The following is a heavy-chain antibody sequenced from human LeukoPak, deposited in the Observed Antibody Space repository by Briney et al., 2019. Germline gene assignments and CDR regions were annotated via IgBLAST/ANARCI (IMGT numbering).Heavy chain of an antibody. D-gene: IGHD3-16*02. J-gene: IGHJ5*02. CDR1: GYTLTELS. Sequence: ASVKVSCKVSGYTLTELSMHLVRQAPGKGLEWMGGFDPEDGETIYAQKFQGRVTMTEDTSTDTAYMELSSLRSEDTAVYYCATASGNYDYVWGSYRYSGNWFDPWGQGTLVTVSS. CDR3: ATASGNYDYVWGSYRYSGNWFDP. V-gene: IGHV1-24*01. CDR2: FDPEDGET.